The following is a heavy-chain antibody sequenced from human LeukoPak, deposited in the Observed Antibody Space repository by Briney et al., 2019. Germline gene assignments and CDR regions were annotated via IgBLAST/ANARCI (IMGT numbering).Heavy chain of an antibody. V-gene: IGHV1-46*01. D-gene: IGHD3-10*01. CDR2: INPSGGST. Sequence: GASVKVSCKASGYAFTSYYMHWVRQAPGQGLEWMGIINPSGGSTSYAQKFQGRVTMTRDMSTSTVYMELSSLRSEDTAVYYCARAEGYYGPGSYWDYWGQGTLVTVSS. J-gene: IGHJ4*02. CDR3: ARAEGYYGPGSYWDY. CDR1: GYAFTSYY.